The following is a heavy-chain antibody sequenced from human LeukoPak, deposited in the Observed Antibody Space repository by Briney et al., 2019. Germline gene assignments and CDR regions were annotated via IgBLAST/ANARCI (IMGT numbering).Heavy chain of an antibody. CDR1: GHTFTGYY. V-gene: IGHV1-2*02. Sequence: ASVKVSCKTSGHTFTGYYMHWVRQAPGQGLEWMGWINGNSGGTNYAQKFQGRVTTTRDTSINTAYMELSRLTSDDTAVYYCARDFGYHTTYNWFDPWGQGTLVTVSS. D-gene: IGHD3-16*01. CDR2: INGNSGGT. J-gene: IGHJ5*02. CDR3: ARDFGYHTTYNWFDP.